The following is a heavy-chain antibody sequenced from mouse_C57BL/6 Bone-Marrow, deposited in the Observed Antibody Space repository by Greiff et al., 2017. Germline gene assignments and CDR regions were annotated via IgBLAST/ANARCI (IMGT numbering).Heavy chain of an antibody. Sequence: QVQLQQPGAELVKPGASVKLSCKASGYTFTRYWMQWVKQRPGQGLEWIGEIDPSDSYTNSNQKFKGKATLTVDTSSSTAYMQLSSLTSEDSAVYDCARHYGRGFDVWGTGTTVTVSS. CDR2: IDPSDSYT. CDR3: ARHYGRGFDV. J-gene: IGHJ1*03. V-gene: IGHV1-50*01. D-gene: IGHD1-1*01. CDR1: GYTFTRYW.